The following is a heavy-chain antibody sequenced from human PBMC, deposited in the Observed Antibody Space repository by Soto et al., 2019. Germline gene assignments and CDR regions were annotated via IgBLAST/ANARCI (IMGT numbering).Heavy chain of an antibody. Sequence: ASVKVSCKASGYTFTGYYMHWVRQAPGQGLEWMGWINPNSGGTNYAQKFQGWVTMTRDTSISTAYMELSRLRSDDTAVYYCVRSRELGIAVAGTRDVFDSWGKGSMVTGSS. CDR2: INPNSGGT. CDR1: GYTFTGYY. CDR3: VRSRELGIAVAGTRDVFDS. V-gene: IGHV1-2*04. J-gene: IGHJ3*02. D-gene: IGHD6-19*01.